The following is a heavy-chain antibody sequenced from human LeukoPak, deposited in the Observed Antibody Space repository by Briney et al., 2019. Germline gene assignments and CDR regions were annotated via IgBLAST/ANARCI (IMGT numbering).Heavy chain of an antibody. D-gene: IGHD1-14*01. V-gene: IGHV3-30*07. CDR3: ARVARNVPTRAYYYYYGMDV. J-gene: IGHJ6*02. Sequence: SVKGRFTISRDNSKNTLYLQMNSLRAEDTAVYYCARVARNVPTRAYYYYYGMDVWGQGTTVTVSS.